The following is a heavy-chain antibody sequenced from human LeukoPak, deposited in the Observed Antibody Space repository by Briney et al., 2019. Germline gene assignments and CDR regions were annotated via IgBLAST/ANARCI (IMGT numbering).Heavy chain of an antibody. Sequence: ASVKLSLTSSGYTFTSYYMHWVRQPPGQGLEWMGIINPSGGSTSYAQKFQGRVTMTRDTSTSTVYMELTSPRSEDTAVYYCARDRFRGRFSIAAAGTTDYWGQRTLVTVSS. CDR2: INPSGGST. V-gene: IGHV1-46*01. CDR1: GYTFTSYY. D-gene: IGHD6-13*01. J-gene: IGHJ4*02. CDR3: ARDRFRGRFSIAAAGTTDY.